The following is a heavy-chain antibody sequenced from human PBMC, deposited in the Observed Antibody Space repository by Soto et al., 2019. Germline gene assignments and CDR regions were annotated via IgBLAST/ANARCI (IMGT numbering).Heavy chain of an antibody. CDR2: ITGSGDST. CDR3: AKDPLKYSASWYLEWWVDR. J-gene: IGHJ5*02. CDR1: GFTFSNQA. D-gene: IGHD2-2*01. V-gene: IGHV3-23*01. Sequence: EVQLLESGGGLVQPGGSLRLSCAASGFTFSNQAMSWVRQAPGKGLEWVSGITGSGDSTFYGDSVKGRFTISRDNSKNTLHLQMNSLRAEDTAVYYCAKDPLKYSASWYLEWWVDRWGQGTLVTVSS.